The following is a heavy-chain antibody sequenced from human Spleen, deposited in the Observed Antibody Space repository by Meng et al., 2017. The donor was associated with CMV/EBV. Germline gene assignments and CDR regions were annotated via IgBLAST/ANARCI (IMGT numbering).Heavy chain of an antibody. J-gene: IGHJ5*02. Sequence: SETLSLTCAVYGGSFSGYYWSWIRQTPGKGLEWIGEIDYSGSTNYNASLKSRVTISVDTSKNQFSLRLSSMTPEDTAVYYCARGPRWLDPWGQGSLVTVSS. CDR1: GGSFSGYY. V-gene: IGHV4-34*01. CDR3: ARGPRWLDP. CDR2: IDYSGST.